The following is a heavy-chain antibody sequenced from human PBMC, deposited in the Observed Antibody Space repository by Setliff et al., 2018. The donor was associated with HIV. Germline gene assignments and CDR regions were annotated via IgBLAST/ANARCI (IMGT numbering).Heavy chain of an antibody. CDR2: LRSKIDGGTT. Sequence: KAGGSLRLSCAASGFTFSNAWRNWVRQAPGKGLEWVARLRSKIDGGTTEYAAPVKGRFTISRDDSINTLYLQMNSLKTEDTAVYFCTAVGSLAGRRPELNWGRGTLVTVSS. CDR1: GFTFSNAW. V-gene: IGHV3-15*07. J-gene: IGHJ4*02. CDR3: TAVGSLAGRRPELN. D-gene: IGHD6-6*01.